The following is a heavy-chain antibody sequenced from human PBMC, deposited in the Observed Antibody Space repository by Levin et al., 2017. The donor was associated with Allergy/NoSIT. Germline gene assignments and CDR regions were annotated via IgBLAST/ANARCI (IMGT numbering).Heavy chain of an antibody. J-gene: IGHJ4*02. CDR3: ARGVPRYGLGSPTDY. CDR1: GFTFGDYS. V-gene: IGHV3-49*04. CDR2: IRSKAYGGTT. Sequence: GGSLRLSCIVSGFTFGDYSVDWVRQAPGKGLEWVGFIRSKAYGGTTEYAASVKGRFTISRDDSKNIAYLQMNSLESGDTAVYYCARGVPRYGLGSPTDYWGQGTLVTVSP. D-gene: IGHD3-10*01.